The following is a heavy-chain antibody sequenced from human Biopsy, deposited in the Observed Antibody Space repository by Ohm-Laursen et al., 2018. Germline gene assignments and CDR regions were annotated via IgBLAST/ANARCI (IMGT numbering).Heavy chain of an antibody. Sequence: ASVKVSCKASDYTFYSYGITWVRRAPGQGLEWMGWITADEKNSAPKFQGRVTMTTDMSTSTAHMELGGLKSDDTAVYYCARVFGGAYYSYAFDIWGQGTLVIVSS. V-gene: IGHV1-18*04. CDR1: DYTFYSYG. D-gene: IGHD1-26*01. CDR3: ARVFGGAYYSYAFDI. CDR2: ITADEK. J-gene: IGHJ3*02.